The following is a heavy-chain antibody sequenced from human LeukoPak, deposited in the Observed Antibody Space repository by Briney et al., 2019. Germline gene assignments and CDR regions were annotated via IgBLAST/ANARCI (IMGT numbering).Heavy chain of an antibody. CDR1: GFTFSSYW. V-gene: IGHV3-74*01. CDR2: INSDGSST. J-gene: IGHJ5*02. D-gene: IGHD3-9*01. CDR3: ARVNDILTGYYLGGAFDP. Sequence: PRGSLRLSCAASGFTFSSYWMHCLRQAPGKGLVWVSRINSDGSSTRYADSVKGRFTISRDNAKNTLYLQMNSLRAEDTAVYYCARVNDILTGYYLGGAFDPWGQGTLVTVSS.